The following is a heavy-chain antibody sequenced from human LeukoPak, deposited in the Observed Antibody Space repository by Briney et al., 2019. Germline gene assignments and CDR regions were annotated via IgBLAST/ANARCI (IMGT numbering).Heavy chain of an antibody. CDR3: ARAKHITVIAVAGFDY. V-gene: IGHV3-53*01. D-gene: IGHD6-19*01. CDR2: IYSDGSA. Sequence: GGSLRLSCAASGFIVSSNYMSWVRQAPGKGLEWVSIIYSDGSAYYADSVKGRFTISRDNFKNILYFDTNSLRVEDTAVYYCARAKHITVIAVAGFDYWGQGTLVTVSS. CDR1: GFIVSSNY. J-gene: IGHJ4*02.